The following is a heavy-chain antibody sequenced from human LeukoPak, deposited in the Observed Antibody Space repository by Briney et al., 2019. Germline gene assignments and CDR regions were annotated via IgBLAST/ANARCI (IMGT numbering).Heavy chain of an antibody. CDR3: AREVLGYCSSTSCYTDYYYYYMDV. Sequence: SETLSLTCTVSGGSISSYYWSWIRQPAGKGLEWIGYIYYSGSTNYNPSLKSRVTISVDTSKNQFSLKLSSVTAADTAVYYCAREVLGYCSSTSCYTDYYYYYMDVWGKGTTVTVSS. CDR1: GGSISSYY. D-gene: IGHD2-2*02. CDR2: IYYSGST. J-gene: IGHJ6*03. V-gene: IGHV4-59*01.